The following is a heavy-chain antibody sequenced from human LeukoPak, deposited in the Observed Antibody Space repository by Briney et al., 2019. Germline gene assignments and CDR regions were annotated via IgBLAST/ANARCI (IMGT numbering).Heavy chain of an antibody. V-gene: IGHV4-59*01. D-gene: IGHD3-3*01. CDR2: IYYSGST. CDR3: ARGNYDFWSGYYNNPPGYYYMDV. J-gene: IGHJ6*03. CDR1: GGSISSYY. Sequence: SETLSLTCTVSGGSISSYYWSWIRQPPGKGLEWIGYIYYSGSTNYNPSLKSRVTISVDTSKNQFSLKLSSVPAADTAVYYCARGNYDFWSGYYNNPPGYYYMDVWGKGTTVTVSS.